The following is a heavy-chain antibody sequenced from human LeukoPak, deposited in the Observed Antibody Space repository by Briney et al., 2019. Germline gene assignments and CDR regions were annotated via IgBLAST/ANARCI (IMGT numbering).Heavy chain of an antibody. J-gene: IGHJ4*02. V-gene: IGHV4-39*01. CDR2: IYYSGST. D-gene: IGHD3-22*01. CDR1: GGSISSSSYY. CDR3: ATYYDSSGYWRRRDY. Sequence: PSETLSLTCTVSGGSISSSSYYWGWIRQPPGKGLEWIGSIYYSGSTYYNPSLKSRVTISVDTSKNQFSLKLSSVTAADTAVYYCATYYDSSGYWRRRDYWGQGTLVTVSS.